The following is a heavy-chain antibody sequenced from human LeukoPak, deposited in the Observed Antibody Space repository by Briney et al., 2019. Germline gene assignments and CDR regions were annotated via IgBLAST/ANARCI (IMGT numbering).Heavy chain of an antibody. D-gene: IGHD4-17*01. CDR3: AREGYGDYAFDY. CDR1: GFTFSSYA. J-gene: IGHJ4*02. CDR2: ISYDGSNK. V-gene: IGHV3-30-3*01. Sequence: GGSLRLSCAASGFTFSSYAMHWVRQAPGKGLEWVAVISYDGSNKYYADSVKGRFTISRDNSKNTLYLQMNSLRAEDTAVYYRAREGYGDYAFDYWGQGTLVTVSS.